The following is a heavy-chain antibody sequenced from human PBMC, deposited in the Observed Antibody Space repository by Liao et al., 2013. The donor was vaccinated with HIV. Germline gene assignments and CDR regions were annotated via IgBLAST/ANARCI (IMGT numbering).Heavy chain of an antibody. V-gene: IGHV4-4*07. Sequence: QVQLQESGPGLVKPSETLSLTCTVSGDSISGHSWNWIRQSAGKGLEWIGRLYSSASTNYNPSLQSRVTLSVDTSRKHLSLKLSSVTVADTAVYYCAREVGPHCGGDCYSQYYYMDVWGKGTTVTVSS. J-gene: IGHJ6*03. CDR1: GDSISGHS. CDR2: LYSSAST. CDR3: AREVGPHCGGDCYSQYYYMDV. D-gene: IGHD2-21*02.